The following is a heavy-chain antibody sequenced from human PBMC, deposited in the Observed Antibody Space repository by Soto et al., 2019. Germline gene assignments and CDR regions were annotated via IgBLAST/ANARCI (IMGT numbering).Heavy chain of an antibody. V-gene: IGHV4-59*01. CDR3: ARGLRRAVYYYYGMDV. CDR2: IYYSGST. J-gene: IGHJ6*02. Sequence: QVQLQESGPGLVKPSETLSLTCTVSGGSISSYYWSWIRQPPGKGLEWIGYIYYSGSTNYNPSLKRRVTLSVDTSKNQFSLKLRSVTAADTAMYYCARGLRRAVYYYYGMDVWGQGTTVTVSS. D-gene: IGHD4-17*01. CDR1: GGSISSYY.